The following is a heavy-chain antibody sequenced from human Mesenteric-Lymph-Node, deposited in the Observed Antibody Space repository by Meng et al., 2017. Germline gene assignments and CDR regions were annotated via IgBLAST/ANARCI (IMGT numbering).Heavy chain of an antibody. CDR3: ARRPTGIDY. D-gene: IGHD2-8*02. V-gene: IGHV4-34*12. Sequence: QVQLRQLGAGLLKPSETLSLTGAGNGGSLSGAYWNWLRQPPGKGLEWIGEIIHGGSPSYNPSLKSRVTISIDTSKNQLSLMLSSVTAADTAVYYCARRPTGIDYWGQGTLVTVSS. J-gene: IGHJ4*02. CDR1: GGSLSGAY. CDR2: IIHGGSP.